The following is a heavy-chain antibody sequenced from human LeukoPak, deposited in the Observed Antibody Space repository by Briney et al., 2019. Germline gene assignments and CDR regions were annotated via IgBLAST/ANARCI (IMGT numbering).Heavy chain of an antibody. J-gene: IGHJ4*02. CDR1: GFTFSSYA. D-gene: IGHD6-19*01. CDR3: ANWYSSGWYPIPDY. V-gene: IGHV3-23*01. CDR2: ISGSGGST. Sequence: GGSLRLSCAASGFTFSSYAMSWVRQAPGKGLEWVSAISGSGGSTYYADSVMGRFTISRDNSKNTLYLQMNSLRAEDTAVYYCANWYSSGWYPIPDYWGQGTLVTVSS.